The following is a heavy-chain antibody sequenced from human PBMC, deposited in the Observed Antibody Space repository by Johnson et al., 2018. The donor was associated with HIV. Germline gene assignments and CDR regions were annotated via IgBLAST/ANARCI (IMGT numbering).Heavy chain of an antibody. D-gene: IGHD2-2*01. CDR1: GFTFDDYG. V-gene: IGHV3-20*04. Sequence: VQLVESGVCVVRPGGSLRLSCAASGFTFDDYGMSWVRQAPGKGLEWVSGINWNGGRTGYADSVKGRFSISRDNGKNSLYLQMNSLRVDDTALYYCARASHYADAFDIWGQGTMVTVSS. J-gene: IGHJ3*02. CDR2: INWNGGRT. CDR3: ARASHYADAFDI.